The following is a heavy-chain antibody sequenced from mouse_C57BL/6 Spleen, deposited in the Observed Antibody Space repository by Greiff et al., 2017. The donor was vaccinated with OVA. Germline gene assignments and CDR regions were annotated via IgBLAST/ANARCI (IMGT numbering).Heavy chain of an antibody. Sequence: QVQLQQPGAELVKPGASVKLSCKASGYTFTSYWMQWVKQRPGQGLEWIGEIDPSDSYTNYNHKFKGKATLTVDTSSSTAYMQLSSLTSEDAAGYYCARGDDGYSFAYWGQGTLVTVSA. CDR2: IDPSDSYT. CDR1: GYTFTSYW. CDR3: ARGDDGYSFAY. J-gene: IGHJ3*01. D-gene: IGHD2-3*01. V-gene: IGHV1-50*01.